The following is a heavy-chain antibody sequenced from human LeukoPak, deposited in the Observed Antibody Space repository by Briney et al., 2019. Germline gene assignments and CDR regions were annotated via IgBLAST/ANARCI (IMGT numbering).Heavy chain of an antibody. V-gene: IGHV1-46*01. CDR2: INPSGGST. CDR1: GYTFTSYY. Sequence: ASVKVSCKASGYTFTSYYMHWVRQAPGQGLEWMGIINPSGGSTSYAQKFQGRVTMTRDTSTSTVYMELSSLRSEDTAVYYCARGRHSSSSRLMSWFDPWGQGTLVTVSS. J-gene: IGHJ5*02. CDR3: ARGRHSSSSRLMSWFDP. D-gene: IGHD6-6*01.